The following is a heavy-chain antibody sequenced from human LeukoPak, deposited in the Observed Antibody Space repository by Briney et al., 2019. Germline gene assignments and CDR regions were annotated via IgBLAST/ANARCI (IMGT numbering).Heavy chain of an antibody. D-gene: IGHD3-22*01. Sequence: SETLSLTCAVYGGSFSGYYWSWIRQPPGKGLEWIGEINHSGSTNYNPSLKSRVTISVDTSKNQFSLKLSSVTAADTAVYYCAREVPSRYYDSSGYLYYFDYWGQGTLVTVSS. V-gene: IGHV4-34*01. CDR2: INHSGST. CDR1: GGSFSGYY. CDR3: AREVPSRYYDSSGYLYYFDY. J-gene: IGHJ4*02.